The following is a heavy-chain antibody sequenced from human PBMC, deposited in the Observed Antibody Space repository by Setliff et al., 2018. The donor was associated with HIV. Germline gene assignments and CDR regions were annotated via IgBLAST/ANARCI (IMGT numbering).Heavy chain of an antibody. V-gene: IGHV4-34*01. CDR3: ARGGLGVVGAIDY. CDR2: IIHSGGT. D-gene: IGHD2-15*01. CDR1: GGSFSGYY. J-gene: IGHJ4*02. Sequence: PSETLSLTCAVYGGSFSGYYWTWIRQPPGRGLEWIGEIIHSGGTNYNRSLKSRVTISVDTSKNQFSPNLSSVTAADTAVYYCARGGLGVVGAIDYWSQGTLVTVSS.